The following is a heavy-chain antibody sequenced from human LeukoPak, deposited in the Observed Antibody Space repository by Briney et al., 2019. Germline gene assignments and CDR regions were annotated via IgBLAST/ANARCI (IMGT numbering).Heavy chain of an antibody. CDR1: GFTFSSYA. V-gene: IGHV3-66*01. CDR3: ARGNWDIAAALDP. Sequence: PGGSLRLSCAASGFTFSSYAMSWVRQAPGKGLEWVSVIYSGGSTYYADSVKGRFTISRDNSKNTLYLQMNSLRAEDTAVYYCARGNWDIAAALDPWGQGTLVTVSS. D-gene: IGHD6-13*01. J-gene: IGHJ5*02. CDR2: IYSGGST.